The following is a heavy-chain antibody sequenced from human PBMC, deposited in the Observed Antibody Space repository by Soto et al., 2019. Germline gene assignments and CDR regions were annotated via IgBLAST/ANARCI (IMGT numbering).Heavy chain of an antibody. J-gene: IGHJ4*02. D-gene: IGHD5-12*01. Sequence: QVQLVQSGGEVKKPGASVTVSCKASGYTFINYHITWVRQAPGQGLEWMAWINTYNGMTDYAQRFPGRVTMTRDASTSTDYRELRSLGSDETAVYFCAKSPGGEMATDWGQGTVVTVSS. CDR3: AKSPGGEMATD. CDR1: GYTFINYH. CDR2: INTYNGMT. V-gene: IGHV1-18*01.